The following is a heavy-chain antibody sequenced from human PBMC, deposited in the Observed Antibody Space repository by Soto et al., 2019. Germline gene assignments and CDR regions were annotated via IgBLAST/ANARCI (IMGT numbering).Heavy chain of an antibody. D-gene: IGHD2-2*01. Sequence: SVKVSCKASGGTFSSYAISWVRQAPGQGLEWMGGIIPIFGTANYAQKFQGRVTITADESTSTAYMELSSLRSEDTAVYYCASKSGGVPAANYYYGMDVWGQGTTVTVSS. J-gene: IGHJ6*02. V-gene: IGHV1-69*13. CDR3: ASKSGGVPAANYYYGMDV. CDR1: GGTFSSYA. CDR2: IIPIFGTA.